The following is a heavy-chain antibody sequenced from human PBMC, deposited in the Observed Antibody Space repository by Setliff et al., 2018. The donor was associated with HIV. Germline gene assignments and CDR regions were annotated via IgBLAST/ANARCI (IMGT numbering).Heavy chain of an antibody. D-gene: IGHD5-18*01. V-gene: IGHV3-33*06. CDR2: IWYDGTNK. CDR3: AKEGTYRGYSYGYSYYLDY. CDR1: GFTFSRYW. J-gene: IGHJ4*02. Sequence: GGSLRLSCAASGFTFSRYWMSWVRQAPGKGLEWVAVIWYDGTNKYYVDPVKGRFTISRDNSKKILYLQMNSLRDEDTAVYYCAKEGTYRGYSYGYSYYLDYWGQGTLVTVSS.